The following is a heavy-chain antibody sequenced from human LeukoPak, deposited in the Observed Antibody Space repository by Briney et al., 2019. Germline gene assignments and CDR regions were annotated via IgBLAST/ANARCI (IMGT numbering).Heavy chain of an antibody. CDR3: AKDLLLRKFVLDF. CDR1: GFTFTGYG. V-gene: IGHV3-30*02. Sequence: LPGGCLRLSCAVSGFTFTGYGMRWVRQAPGRGLEWVVFALYDGRSNKHPDSLRGRFTISRDNSKNMLFLQMNNLTHDDTAVYYCAKDLLLRKFVLDFWGQGTPVTVSS. J-gene: IGHJ4*02. CDR2: ALYDGRSN.